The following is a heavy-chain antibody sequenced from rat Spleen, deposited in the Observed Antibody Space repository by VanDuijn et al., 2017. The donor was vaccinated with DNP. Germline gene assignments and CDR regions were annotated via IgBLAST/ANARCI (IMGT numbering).Heavy chain of an antibody. Sequence: QVQLKESGPGLVQPSLTLSLTCTVSGFSLSSYGVIWVRQPPGKGLEWMGIIWGNGNTNYNSVLKSRLSISRDTSKSQVFVKMNNLQTEDTAMYFCARSAYGGYTYYFDFWGQGVMVTVSS. CDR3: ARSAYGGYTYYFDF. J-gene: IGHJ2*01. V-gene: IGHV2S61*01. CDR1: GFSLSSYG. D-gene: IGHD1-11*01. CDR2: IWGNGNT.